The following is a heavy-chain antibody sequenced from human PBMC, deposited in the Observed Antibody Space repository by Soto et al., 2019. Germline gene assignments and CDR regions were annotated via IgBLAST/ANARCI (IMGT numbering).Heavy chain of an antibody. CDR1: GGSINSYY. CDR2: IYYSGST. D-gene: IGHD2-15*01. CDR3: AREPYCSGGSCYSPGGNWFDP. Sequence: SETLSLTCTVSGGSINSYYWSWIRQPPGKGLEWIGYIYYSGSTNYNPSLKSRVTISVDTSKNQFSLKLSSVTAADTAVYYCAREPYCSGGSCYSPGGNWFDPWGQGTLVTVSS. J-gene: IGHJ5*02. V-gene: IGHV4-59*01.